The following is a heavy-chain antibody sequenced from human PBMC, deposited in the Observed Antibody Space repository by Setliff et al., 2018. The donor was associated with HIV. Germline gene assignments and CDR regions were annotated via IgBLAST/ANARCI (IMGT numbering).Heavy chain of an antibody. CDR3: ARLTTTYYYDSSDYYHPV. CDR2: INHSGST. V-gene: IGHV4-34*01. CDR1: GGSFSGYY. J-gene: IGHJ4*02. D-gene: IGHD3-22*01. Sequence: PSETLSLTCAVYGGSFSGYYGSWIRQPPGKGVEWIGEINHSGSTNYNPSLKSRVTISVDTSKNQFSLKPSSVTAADTAVFYCARLTTTYYYDSSDYYHPVWGQGTLVTVSS.